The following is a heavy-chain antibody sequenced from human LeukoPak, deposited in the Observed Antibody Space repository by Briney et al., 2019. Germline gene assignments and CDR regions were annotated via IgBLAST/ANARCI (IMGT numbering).Heavy chain of an antibody. J-gene: IGHJ4*02. CDR1: RFTFSSYG. Sequence: GGSLRLSCAASRFTFSSYGMHWVRQAPGKGLEWVAFIPYDGNNKYYADSVKGRFTISRDNSKNTLFLQMNSLRAEDTAVYFCVKDGGNSGSYLVYWGQGTLVTVSS. V-gene: IGHV3-30*02. CDR3: VKDGGNSGSYLVY. D-gene: IGHD1-26*01. CDR2: IPYDGNNK.